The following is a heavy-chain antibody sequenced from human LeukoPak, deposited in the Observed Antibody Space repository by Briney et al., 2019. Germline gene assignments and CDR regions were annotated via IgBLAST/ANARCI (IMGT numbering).Heavy chain of an antibody. J-gene: IGHJ5*02. CDR3: ARLPMVRGVIRNWFDP. CDR1: GGSISSSDYY. CDR2: ISSSGST. D-gene: IGHD3-10*01. Sequence: SETLSLTCTVSGGSISSSDYYWSWIRQPAGKGLEWIGRISSSGSTNYNPSLKSRVTISVDTSKNQFSLKLSSVTAADTAVYYCARLPMVRGVIRNWFDPWGQGTLVTVSS. V-gene: IGHV4-61*02.